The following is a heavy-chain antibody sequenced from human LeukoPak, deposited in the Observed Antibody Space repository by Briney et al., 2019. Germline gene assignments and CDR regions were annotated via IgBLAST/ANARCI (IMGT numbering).Heavy chain of an antibody. D-gene: IGHD3-16*02. CDR2: IYYSGST. J-gene: IGHJ4*02. V-gene: IGHV4-39*07. Sequence: SETLSLTCTVSGGSISSSSYYWGWIRQPPGKGLEWIGSIYYSGSTYYNPSLKSRVTISVDTSKNQFSLKLSSVTAADTAVYYCARGRFTGTHYWGQGTLVTVSS. CDR1: GGSISSSSYY. CDR3: ARGRFTGTHY.